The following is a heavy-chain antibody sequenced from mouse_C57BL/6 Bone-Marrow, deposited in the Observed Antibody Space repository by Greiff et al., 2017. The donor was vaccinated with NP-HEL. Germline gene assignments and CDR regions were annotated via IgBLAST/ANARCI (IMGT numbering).Heavy chain of an antibody. CDR1: GFTFSSYA. CDR2: ISSGGDYI. J-gene: IGHJ2*01. D-gene: IGHD4-1*01. V-gene: IGHV5-9-1*02. CDR3: TREGLGQGDFDG. Sequence: EVKLVESGEGLVKPGGSLKLSCAASGFTFSSYAMSWVRQTPEKRLEWVAYISSGGDYIYYADTVKGRFTISRDNARNTLYLQMSSLKSEDTAMYYCTREGLGQGDFDGWGQGTTLTVSS.